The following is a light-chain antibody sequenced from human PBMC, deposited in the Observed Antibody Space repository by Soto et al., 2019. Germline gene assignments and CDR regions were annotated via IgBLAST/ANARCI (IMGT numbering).Light chain of an antibody. CDR2: DGS. V-gene: IGLV3-21*02. CDR3: QVWDSSSDLAV. CDR1: RIGSES. Sequence: SYELTQPPSLSVAPGQTARMPCGGNRIGSESVHWYQQKPGQAPALVVSDGSDRPAGITERISGSNSGNTATLTISTVEAGDEADYYCQVWDSSSDLAVFGGGTKLTVL. J-gene: IGLJ2*01.